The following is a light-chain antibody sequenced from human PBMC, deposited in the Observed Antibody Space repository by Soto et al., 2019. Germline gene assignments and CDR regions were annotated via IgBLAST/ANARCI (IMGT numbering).Light chain of an antibody. CDR1: QNVNINF. V-gene: IGKV3-20*01. CDR3: QQYDTSPPYT. Sequence: EIVLTQSPGTLSLSPGDRATLSCRASQNVNINFFAWYQKKPGQAPRLLIYGASNRATSVPDRFSGRGSGTDFTLTISKLQPEDFSLYYCQQYDTSPPYTFGQGTMLET. CDR2: GAS. J-gene: IGKJ2*01.